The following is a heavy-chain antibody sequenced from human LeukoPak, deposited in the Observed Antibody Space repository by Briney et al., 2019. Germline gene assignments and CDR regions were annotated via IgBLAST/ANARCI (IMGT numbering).Heavy chain of an antibody. CDR2: IIPIFGTA. Sequence: SVKVSCKASGYTFTSYYMHWVRQAPGQGLEWMGGIIPIFGTANYAQKFQGRVTITADESTSTAYMELSSLRSEDTAVYYCARADSGYDSDYYYYYYMDVWGKGTTVTISS. CDR3: ARADSGYDSDYYYYYYMDV. J-gene: IGHJ6*03. CDR1: GYTFTSYY. V-gene: IGHV1-69*13. D-gene: IGHD5-12*01.